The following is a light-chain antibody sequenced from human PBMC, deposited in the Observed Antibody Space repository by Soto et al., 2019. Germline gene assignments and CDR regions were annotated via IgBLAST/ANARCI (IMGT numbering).Light chain of an antibody. CDR2: EVS. CDR3: SSYAGSKTL. CDR1: HGDDGGYNY. Sequence: QPGLTHPPPPSGAPGQAVTTSLPGNHGDDGGYNYVSWYQQHPGKAPKLMIYEVSKRPSGVPDRFSASKSGNTASLAVSGLQSEDEADYYCSSYAGSKTLFGTGTKVTVL. V-gene: IGLV2-8*01. J-gene: IGLJ1*01.